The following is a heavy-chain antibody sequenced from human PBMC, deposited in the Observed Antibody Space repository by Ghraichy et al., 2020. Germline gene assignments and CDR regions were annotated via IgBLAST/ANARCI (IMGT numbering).Heavy chain of an antibody. CDR3: ARSEGDQLPRFAH. CDR2: IYNSGTT. D-gene: IGHD2-2*01. CDR1: GVSVSSYY. Sequence: SETLSLTCTVSGVSVSSYYWNWIRQPAGKGLEWIGRIYNSGTTNYNPSLKSRVTMSVDTSKNHFSLKLSSVTAADTAVYFCARSEGDQLPRFAHGGQGTLVTVSS. V-gene: IGHV4-4*07. J-gene: IGHJ4*02.